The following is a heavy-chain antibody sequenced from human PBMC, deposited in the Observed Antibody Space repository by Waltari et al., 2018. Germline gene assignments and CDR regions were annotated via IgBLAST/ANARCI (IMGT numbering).Heavy chain of an antibody. Sequence: EVQLLESGGGLVQPGGSLRLSCAASGFTFSSYAMSWVRQAPGKGLEWLSAISGIVCSPYYADAVKGRFTISRDNSKNPLYLPMNSLRAEDTAVYYCAKARGSVVVINAFDIWGQGTMVTVSS. CDR2: ISGIVCSP. V-gene: IGHV3-23*01. CDR3: AKARGSVVVINAFDI. CDR1: GFTFSSYA. D-gene: IGHD3-22*01. J-gene: IGHJ3*02.